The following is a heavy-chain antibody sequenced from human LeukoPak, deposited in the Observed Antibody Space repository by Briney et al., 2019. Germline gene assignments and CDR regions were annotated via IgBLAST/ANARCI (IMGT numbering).Heavy chain of an antibody. V-gene: IGHV3-9*01. CDR2: ISWNSGSI. D-gene: IGHD6-13*01. CDR1: GFMFDDYA. CDR3: AKGRLRIAAAIDY. Sequence: GGSLRLSCAASGFMFDDYAMHWVRQAPGKGLEWVSGISWNSGSIGYADSARGRFTISRDNARNSLYLQMNSLRAEDTALYYRAKGRLRIAAAIDYWGQGTLVTVSS. J-gene: IGHJ4*02.